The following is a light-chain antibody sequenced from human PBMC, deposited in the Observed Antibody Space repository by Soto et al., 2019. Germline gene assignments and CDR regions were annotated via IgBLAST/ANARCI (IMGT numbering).Light chain of an antibody. V-gene: IGLV1-40*01. CDR3: QTYDSSLSGSI. J-gene: IGLJ2*01. CDR2: VTN. CDR1: RSNIGAGYD. Sequence: QSVLTQPPSVSGAPGQRVTISCTGSRSNIGAGYDVHWYQQLPGTAPKLLIYVTNNRPSGVPDRFSDSKSGTSASLAITGLRAEDEADYYCQTYDSSLSGSIFGGGTQLTVL.